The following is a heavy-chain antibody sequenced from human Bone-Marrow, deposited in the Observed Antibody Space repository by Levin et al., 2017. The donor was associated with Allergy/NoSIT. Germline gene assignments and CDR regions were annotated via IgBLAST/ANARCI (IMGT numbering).Heavy chain of an antibody. V-gene: IGHV3-23*01. D-gene: IGHD6-13*01. J-gene: IGHJ4*02. CDR1: GITFSSDA. CDR2: VSSSGDYT. Sequence: GESLKISCAASGITFSSDAMSWVRQGPGKGLEWVSTVSSSGDYTYYTDSVKGRFTISRDNSKNTLYLQMRSLGVEDTAVYYCAKVRWAAAGTLAYYFDFWGQGTLVTVSS. CDR3: AKVRWAAAGTLAYYFDF.